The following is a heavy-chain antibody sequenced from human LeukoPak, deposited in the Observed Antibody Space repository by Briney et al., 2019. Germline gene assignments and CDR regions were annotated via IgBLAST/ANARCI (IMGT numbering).Heavy chain of an antibody. J-gene: IGHJ4*02. Sequence: GGSLRLSCVASGFTFSSYSMNWVRQAPGEGLEWVSYISSLSGTIYYADSVKGRFTISRDNAKNSLYLQMDSLRAEDTAVYYCARTYYDILTGYNPYFDYWGQGILVTVSS. CDR3: ARTYYDILTGYNPYFDY. CDR2: ISSLSGTI. CDR1: GFTFSSYS. D-gene: IGHD3-9*01. V-gene: IGHV3-48*01.